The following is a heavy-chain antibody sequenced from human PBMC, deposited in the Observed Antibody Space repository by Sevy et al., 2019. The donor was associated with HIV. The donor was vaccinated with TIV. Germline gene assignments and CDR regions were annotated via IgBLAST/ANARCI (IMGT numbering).Heavy chain of an antibody. D-gene: IGHD3-3*01. CDR1: GGSISSGGYY. V-gene: IGHV4-31*03. CDR2: VYCSGST. CDR3: ARGKPNITIFGVVTSFDS. Sequence: SETLSLTCTVSGGSISSGGYYWSWIRQHPEKGLEWIGYVYCSGSTYYNPSLKSRLTISVDTSEKQLSLKLTSVTAADTAVYYCARGKPNITIFGVVTSFDSWGQGTLVTVSS. J-gene: IGHJ4*02.